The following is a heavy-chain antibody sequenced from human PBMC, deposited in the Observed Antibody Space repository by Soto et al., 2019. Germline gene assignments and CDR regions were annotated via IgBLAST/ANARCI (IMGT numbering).Heavy chain of an antibody. CDR3: VSDRGYGHASVPYS. CDR2: ISYDGGLQ. Sequence: QAHLVESGGGVVQPGRSLRLSCAASGFTFTSYGMHWVRQAPGTRLEWVAVISYDGGLQHYADSVKGRFTISRDNSKNTMLLQMNSLRAEDTAVYYCVSDRGYGHASVPYSWGQGTPVSVSS. V-gene: IGHV3-30*03. D-gene: IGHD5-18*01. CDR1: GFTFTSYG. J-gene: IGHJ4*02.